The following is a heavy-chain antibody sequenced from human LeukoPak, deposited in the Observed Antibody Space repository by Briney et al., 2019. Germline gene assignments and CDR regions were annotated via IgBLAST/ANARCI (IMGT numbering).Heavy chain of an antibody. V-gene: IGHV1-46*01. CDR3: ARPAPNFDWLGY. Sequence: ASVKVSCKASGYTFTNYYMHWVRQAPGQGLEWMGIINPSGGITSYAQKFQGRVTMTRGTSTSTVYMELSSLRSEDTAVYYCARPAPNFDWLGYWGQGTLVTVSS. D-gene: IGHD3-9*01. CDR1: GYTFTNYY. CDR2: INPSGGIT. J-gene: IGHJ4*02.